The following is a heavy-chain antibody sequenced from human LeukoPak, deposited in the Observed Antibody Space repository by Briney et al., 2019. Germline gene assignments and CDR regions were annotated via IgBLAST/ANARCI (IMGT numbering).Heavy chain of an antibody. CDR3: AKDRGDGYREAYYGMDV. CDR2: ISYDGSNK. D-gene: IGHD5-24*01. J-gene: IGHJ6*02. Sequence: GGSLRLSCAASGFTFSSYGMHWVRQAPGKGLEWVAVISYDGSNKYYADSVKGRFTISRDNSKNTLYLQMNSLRAEDTAVYYCAKDRGDGYREAYYGMDVWGQGTTVTVSS. V-gene: IGHV3-30*18. CDR1: GFTFSSYG.